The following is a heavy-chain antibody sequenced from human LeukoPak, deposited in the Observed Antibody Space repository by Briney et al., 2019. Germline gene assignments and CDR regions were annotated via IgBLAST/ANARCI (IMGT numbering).Heavy chain of an antibody. Sequence: PGGSLRLSWAASGFTFSSYLMSWVRQAPGKGLEWVSSVSETGGSTSYADSVTGRFTISRDNSKNTLYLQLNSLRAEDTAVYFCAKGGPDDFWGQGTLVTVSS. CDR3: AKGGPDDF. D-gene: IGHD3-16*01. J-gene: IGHJ4*02. CDR2: VSETGGST. CDR1: GFTFSSYL. V-gene: IGHV3-23*01.